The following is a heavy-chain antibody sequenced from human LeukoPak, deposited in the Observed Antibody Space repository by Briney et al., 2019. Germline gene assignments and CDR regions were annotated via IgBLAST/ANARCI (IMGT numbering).Heavy chain of an antibody. CDR2: ISGSGGST. V-gene: IGHV3-23*01. CDR1: GFIFSVYA. D-gene: IGHD5-24*01. J-gene: IGHJ4*02. CDR3: AKGLSGDFDN. Sequence: PGGSLRLSCAASGFIFSVYAMSWVRQAPGKGLERVSGISGSGGSTYYADSVKGRFTISRDNSENTLYLHMNSLRVEDTALYYCAKGLSGDFDNWGQGTLVTVSS.